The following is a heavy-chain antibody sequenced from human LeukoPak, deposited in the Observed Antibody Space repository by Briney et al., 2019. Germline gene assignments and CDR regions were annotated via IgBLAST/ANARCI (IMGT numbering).Heavy chain of an antibody. D-gene: IGHD3-16*01. CDR2: INPSGGTT. CDR3: ARLIYNDYVFDY. CDR1: AYTFTTHY. J-gene: IGHJ4*02. Sequence: ASVKVSCKASAYTFTTHYIHWVRQAPGQGLEWMGIINPSGGTTSYAQKFQGRVTMTRDTSTSTVYMELTSLRSEDTAVYYCARLIYNDYVFDYWGQGTLVTVSS. V-gene: IGHV1-46*01.